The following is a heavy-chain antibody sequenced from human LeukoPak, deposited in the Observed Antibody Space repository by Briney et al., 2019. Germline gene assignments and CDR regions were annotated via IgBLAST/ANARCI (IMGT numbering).Heavy chain of an antibody. J-gene: IGHJ4*02. D-gene: IGHD1-26*01. CDR3: ARCPIVGVYSGVDY. V-gene: IGHV3-21*01. CDR2: ISSSSTYL. CDR1: GFTFRTYT. Sequence: GGSLRLSCAASGFTFRTYTMNWVRQAPGKGLEWVSSISSSSTYLYYADSVKGRFTISRDNAKNTLYLQMNSLRAEDTAVYYCARCPIVGVYSGVDYWGQGTLVTVSS.